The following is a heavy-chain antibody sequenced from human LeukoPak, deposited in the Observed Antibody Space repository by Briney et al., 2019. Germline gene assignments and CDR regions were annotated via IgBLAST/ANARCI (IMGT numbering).Heavy chain of an antibody. CDR1: GYTFTGYY. J-gene: IGHJ6*03. Sequence: ASVKVSCKASGYTFTGYYMHWVRQAPGQGLGWMGWINPNSGGTNYAQKFQGRVTMTWDTSISTAYMELSSLRSEDTAVYYCARGPSITMVRGGQWYYYMDVWGKGTTITISS. V-gene: IGHV1-2*02. CDR2: INPNSGGT. D-gene: IGHD3-10*01. CDR3: ARGPSITMVRGGQWYYYMDV.